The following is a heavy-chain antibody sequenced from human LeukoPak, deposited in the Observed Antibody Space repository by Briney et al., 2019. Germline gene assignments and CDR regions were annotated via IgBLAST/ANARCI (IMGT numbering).Heavy chain of an antibody. CDR1: GGSISSSSYY. CDR2: IYHSGST. D-gene: IGHD5-18*01. CDR3: ARIGYSYGPDFDY. Sequence: SETLSLTCTVSGGSISSSSYYWGWVRQPPGKGLEWIGEIYHSGSTNYNPSLKSRVTISVDKSKNQFSLKLSSVTAADTAVYYCARIGYSYGPDFDYWGQGTLVTVSS. J-gene: IGHJ4*02. V-gene: IGHV4-39*07.